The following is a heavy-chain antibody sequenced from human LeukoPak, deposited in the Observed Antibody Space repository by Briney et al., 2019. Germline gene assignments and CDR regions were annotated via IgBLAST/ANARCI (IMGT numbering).Heavy chain of an antibody. J-gene: IGHJ6*04. V-gene: IGHV3-48*04. D-gene: IGHD3-10*02. CDR2: VSSSGSTI. CDR3: AELGITMIGGV. Sequence: GGSLRLSCAASGFTFSTYWMTWVRQAPGKGLEWVSYVSSSGSTIYYADSVKGRFTISRDNAKNSLYLQMNSLRAEDTAVYYCAELGITMIGGVWGKGTTVTISS. CDR1: GFTFSTYW.